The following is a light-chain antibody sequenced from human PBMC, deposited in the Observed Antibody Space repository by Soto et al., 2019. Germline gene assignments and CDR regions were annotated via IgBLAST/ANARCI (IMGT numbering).Light chain of an antibody. V-gene: IGKV1-39*01. CDR1: QDIYRY. CDR3: QQSHRTPYT. J-gene: IGKJ2*01. Sequence: DIQMTQSPSSLSASVGDRVTLTCRASQDIYRYLNWYQQKPGKAPKFLIYAASSLQSGVPSRFSGSGSGTDFTLTISSLQPEDFATYYCQQSHRTPYTFGQGTKLEIK. CDR2: AAS.